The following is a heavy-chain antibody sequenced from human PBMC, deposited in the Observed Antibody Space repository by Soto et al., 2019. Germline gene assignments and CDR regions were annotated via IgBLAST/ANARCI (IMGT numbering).Heavy chain of an antibody. CDR3: AREKRHDYSNRNWFDP. CDR2: ISAYNGNT. V-gene: IGHV1-18*01. Sequence: QVQLVQSGAEVKKPGASVKVSCKASGYTFTSYGISWVRQAPGQGLEWMGWISAYNGNTNYAQKLQGRVTMTTDTSTSTASLELRSLRSDDTAVYYCAREKRHDYSNRNWFDPWGQGTLVTVSS. CDR1: GYTFTSYG. J-gene: IGHJ5*02. D-gene: IGHD4-4*01.